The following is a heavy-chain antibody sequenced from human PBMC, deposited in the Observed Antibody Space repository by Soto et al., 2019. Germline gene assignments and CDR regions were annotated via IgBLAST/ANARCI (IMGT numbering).Heavy chain of an antibody. Sequence: ASVKVSCKASGYTFTGYYIHWVRQAPGQGLEWMGWINPNSGGTNYAQKFQGRVTMTRDTSISTAYMELSRLRSDDTAVYYCARDRKYCSGGSCPNGWFDPWGQGTLVTVSS. CDR3: ARDRKYCSGGSCPNGWFDP. V-gene: IGHV1-2*02. CDR2: INPNSGGT. CDR1: GYTFTGYY. D-gene: IGHD2-15*01. J-gene: IGHJ5*02.